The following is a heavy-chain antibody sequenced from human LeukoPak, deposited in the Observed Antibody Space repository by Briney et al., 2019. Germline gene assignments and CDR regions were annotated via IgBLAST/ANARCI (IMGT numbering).Heavy chain of an antibody. V-gene: IGHV4-59*01. D-gene: IGHD3-22*01. CDR3: ARAHGSSGPDYFDY. Sequence: SETLSLTCTVSGGSISSYYWSWIRQPPGKGLEWIGYIYYSGSTNYNPSLKSRVTISVDTSKNQFSLKLSSVTAADTAVYYCARAHGSSGPDYFDYWGQGTLVTVSS. J-gene: IGHJ4*02. CDR1: GGSISSYY. CDR2: IYYSGST.